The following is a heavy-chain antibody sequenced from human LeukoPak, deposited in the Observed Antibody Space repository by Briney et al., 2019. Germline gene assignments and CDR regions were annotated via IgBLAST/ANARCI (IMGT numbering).Heavy chain of an antibody. Sequence: GGSLRLSCAASGFTLSSYAMSWVRQAPGKGLEWVSSISGSGGSTYYADSVKGRFTISRDNSNNTLYLQMNSLRAEDTAVYYCAKDLSSGYYDAFDIWGQGTMVTVSS. J-gene: IGHJ3*02. CDR3: AKDLSSGYYDAFDI. D-gene: IGHD3-22*01. CDR2: ISGSGGST. CDR1: GFTLSSYA. V-gene: IGHV3-23*01.